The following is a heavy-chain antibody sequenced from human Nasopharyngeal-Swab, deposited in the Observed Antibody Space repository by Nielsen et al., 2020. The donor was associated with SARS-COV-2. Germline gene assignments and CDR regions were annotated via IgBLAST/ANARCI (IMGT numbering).Heavy chain of an antibody. CDR1: GFTFSSYG. V-gene: IGHV3-30*18. CDR3: AKAGDYGDYSAHYYMDV. J-gene: IGHJ6*03. D-gene: IGHD4-17*01. CDR2: ISYDGSNK. Sequence: GGSLRLSCAASGFTFSSYGMHWVRQAPGKGLEWVAVISYDGSNKYYADSVKGRFTISRGNSKNTLYLQMNSLRAEDTAVYYCAKAGDYGDYSAHYYMDVWGKGTTVTVSS.